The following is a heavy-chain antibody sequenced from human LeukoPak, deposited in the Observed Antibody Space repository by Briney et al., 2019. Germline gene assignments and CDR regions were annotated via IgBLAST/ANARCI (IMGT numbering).Heavy chain of an antibody. J-gene: IGHJ4*02. CDR3: ARDHGGSGSYFFYFDY. V-gene: IGHV1-69*13. CDR2: IIPIFGTA. D-gene: IGHD3-10*01. CDR1: GGTFSSYA. Sequence: SVKVSCKASGGTFSSYAISWVRQAPGQGLEWMGGIIPIFGTANYAQKFRGRVTITADESTSTAYMELSSLRSEDTAVYYCARDHGGSGSYFFYFDYWGQGTLVTVSS.